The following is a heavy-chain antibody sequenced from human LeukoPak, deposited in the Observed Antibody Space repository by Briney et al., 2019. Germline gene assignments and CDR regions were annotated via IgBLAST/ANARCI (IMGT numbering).Heavy chain of an antibody. V-gene: IGHV3-23*01. J-gene: IGHJ4*02. CDR3: AKYYDFWSGYYRAGFDY. Sequence: AGGSLRLSCAASGFTFSSYAMSWVRQAPGKGLEWVSAISGSGGSTYYADSVKGRFTISRDNSKNTLYLPMNSLRAEDTAVYYCAKYYDFWSGYYRAGFDYWGQGTLVTVSS. CDR2: ISGSGGST. D-gene: IGHD3-3*01. CDR1: GFTFSSYA.